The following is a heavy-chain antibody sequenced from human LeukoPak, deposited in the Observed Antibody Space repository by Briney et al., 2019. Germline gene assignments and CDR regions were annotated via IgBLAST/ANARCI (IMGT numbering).Heavy chain of an antibody. CDR1: GCTISSYY. CDR2: IYYSGST. Sequence: SETLSLTCTVSGCTISSYYRSWIRQPPGKGLEWIGYIYYSGSTNYNPSLKSRVTISVDTSKNQFSLKLSSVTAADTAVYYCARQGGGFWYFYLWGRGTLVTVSS. V-gene: IGHV4-59*08. J-gene: IGHJ2*01. CDR3: ARQGGGFWYFYL. D-gene: IGHD6-25*01.